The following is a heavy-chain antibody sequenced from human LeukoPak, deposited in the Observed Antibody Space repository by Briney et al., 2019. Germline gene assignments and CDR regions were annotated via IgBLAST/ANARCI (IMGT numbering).Heavy chain of an antibody. D-gene: IGHD6-13*01. J-gene: IGHJ5*02. V-gene: IGHV4-39*07. CDR3: ARGAAAAAYNWFDP. CDR2: IYYGGST. CDR1: GGSVSSTHY. Sequence: SETLSLTCTVSGGSVSSTHYWGWIRQPPGKGLEWIGSIYYGGSTYYNASLRSRVTISVDTSKNQFSLKLSSVTAADTAVYYCARGAAAAAYNWFDPWGQGTLVTVSS.